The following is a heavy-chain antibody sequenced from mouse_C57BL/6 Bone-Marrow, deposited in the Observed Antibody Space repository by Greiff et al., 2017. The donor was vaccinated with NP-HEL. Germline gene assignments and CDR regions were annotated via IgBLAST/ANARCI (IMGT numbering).Heavy chain of an antibody. J-gene: IGHJ2*01. V-gene: IGHV1-50*01. Sequence: QVQLQQPGAELVKPGASVKLSCKASGYTFTSYWMQWVKQRPGQGLEWIGEIDPSDSYTNYNQKFKGKATLTVDTSSSTAYMQLSSLTSEGSAVYYCAIYSYFDYWGQGTTLTVSS. CDR1: GYTFTSYW. D-gene: IGHD1-1*01. CDR3: AIYSYFDY. CDR2: IDPSDSYT.